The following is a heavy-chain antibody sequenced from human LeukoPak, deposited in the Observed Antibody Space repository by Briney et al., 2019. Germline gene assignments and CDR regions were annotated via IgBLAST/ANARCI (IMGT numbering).Heavy chain of an antibody. V-gene: IGHV5-10-1*01. CDR1: GYSFTSYW. D-gene: IGHD3-22*01. J-gene: IGHJ5*02. CDR2: IDPSDSYT. Sequence: GESLGISFKGSGYSFTSYWISWVRQMPGKGLEWMGRIDPSDSYTNYSPSFQGHVTISADKSISTAYLQWSSLKASDTAMYYCARHQGSIVVVMSWGQGTLVTVSS. CDR3: ARHQGSIVVVMS.